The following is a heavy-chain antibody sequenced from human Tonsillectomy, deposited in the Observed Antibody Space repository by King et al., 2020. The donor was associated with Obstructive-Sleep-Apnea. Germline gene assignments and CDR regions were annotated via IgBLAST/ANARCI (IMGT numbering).Heavy chain of an antibody. V-gene: IGHV2-5*02. CDR2: IYWDDEK. CDR1: GFSLSASGVG. D-gene: IGHD2/OR15-2a*01. CDR3: AHRRGNTYYFDY. Sequence: ITLKESGPTLVKPPQTLTLTCSFSGFSLSASGVGVGWIRQPPGRALEWLALIYWDDEKRYSPSLKNRLTISKDTSKNQVVLTLTNMDPVDTATYYCAHRRGNTYYFDYWGQGTLVTVSS. J-gene: IGHJ4*02.